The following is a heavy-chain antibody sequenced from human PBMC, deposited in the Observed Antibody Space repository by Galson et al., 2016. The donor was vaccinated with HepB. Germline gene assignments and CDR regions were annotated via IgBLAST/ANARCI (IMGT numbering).Heavy chain of an antibody. CDR1: GXXFEXXX. Sequence: SLXLXCAASGXXFEXXXMHXXXQVXXKGLXXVSXXSWNSGRIDYAXSVKXRFTISRDXAKNSLYLQMNSLAPEDTALYFXAXSRGLNGGPYYLDSWGQGXXVTV. V-gene: IGHV3-9*01. J-gene: IGHJ4*02. CDR3: AXSRGLNGGPYYLDS. D-gene: IGHD7-27*01. CDR2: XSWNSGRI.